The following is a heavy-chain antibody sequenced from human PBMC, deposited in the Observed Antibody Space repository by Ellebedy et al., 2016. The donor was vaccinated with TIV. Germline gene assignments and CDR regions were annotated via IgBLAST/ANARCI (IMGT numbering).Heavy chain of an antibody. V-gene: IGHV3-15*01. Sequence: GGSLRLXXAASGFTFSNAWMSWVRQAPGKGLEWVARVKSKTDGGTTDYAAPVKGRFTISRDDLKNTLYLQMNSLKTEDTAVYYCTTHDYGDLSPSGKGYFDYWGQGTLVTVSS. CDR2: VKSKTDGGTT. J-gene: IGHJ4*02. CDR3: TTHDYGDLSPSGKGYFDY. CDR1: GFTFSNAW. D-gene: IGHD4-17*01.